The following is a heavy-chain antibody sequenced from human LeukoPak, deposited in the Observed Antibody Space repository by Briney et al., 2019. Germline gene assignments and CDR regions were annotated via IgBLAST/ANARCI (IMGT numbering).Heavy chain of an antibody. CDR3: ARHLPRMGWFDP. CDR2: IYYSGKT. J-gene: IGHJ5*02. Sequence: SETLSLTCTVSGGSISSYHWSWIRQPPGKGLEWIGEIYYSGKTHYNPSLKSRVTISVDASKSQLSLTLSSVTAADTAVYYCARHLPRMGWFDPWGQGALVTVSS. D-gene: IGHD2-8*01. V-gene: IGHV4-59*08. CDR1: GGSISSYH.